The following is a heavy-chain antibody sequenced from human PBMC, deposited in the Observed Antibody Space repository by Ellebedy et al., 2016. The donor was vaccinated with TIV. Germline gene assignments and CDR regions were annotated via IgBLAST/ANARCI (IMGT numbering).Heavy chain of an antibody. CDR3: ARDQEWLRPHHDAFDI. Sequence: AASVKVSCKASGGTFSSYAISWVRQAPGQGLEWMGGIIPIFGTANYAQKFQGRVTITADESTSTAYMELSSLRSEDTAVYYCARDQEWLRPHHDAFDIWGQGTMVTVSS. V-gene: IGHV1-69*13. CDR2: IIPIFGTA. D-gene: IGHD5-12*01. CDR1: GGTFSSYA. J-gene: IGHJ3*02.